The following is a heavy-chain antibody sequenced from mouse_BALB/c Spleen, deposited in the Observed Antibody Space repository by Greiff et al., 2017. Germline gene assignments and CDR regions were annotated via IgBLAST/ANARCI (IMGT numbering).Heavy chain of an antibody. CDR1: GFTFTDYY. D-gene: IGHD1-1*02. CDR3: AREREYGPFAY. V-gene: IGHV7-3*02. Sequence: EVQLVESGGGLVQPGGSLRLSCATSGFTFTDYYMSWVRQPPGKALEWLGFIRNKANGYTTEYSASVKGRFTISRDNSQSILYLQMNTLRAEDSATYYCAREREYGPFAYWGQGTLVTVSA. CDR2: IRNKANGYTT. J-gene: IGHJ3*01.